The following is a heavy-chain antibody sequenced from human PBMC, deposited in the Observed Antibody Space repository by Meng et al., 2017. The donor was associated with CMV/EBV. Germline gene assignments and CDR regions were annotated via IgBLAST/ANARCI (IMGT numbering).Heavy chain of an antibody. CDR1: GGSFSGYY. CDR3: AREGVPAAKTGYFDY. CDR2: INHSGST. V-gene: IGHV4-34*01. D-gene: IGHD2-2*01. J-gene: IGHJ4*02. Sequence: GSLRLSCAVYGGSFSGYYWSWIRQPPGKGLEWIGEINHSGSTNYNPSLKSRVTISVDTSKNQFSLKLSSVTAADTAVYYCAREGVPAAKTGYFDYWGQGTLVTVSS.